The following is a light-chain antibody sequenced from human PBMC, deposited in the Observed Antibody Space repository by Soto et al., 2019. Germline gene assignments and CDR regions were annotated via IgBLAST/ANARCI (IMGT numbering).Light chain of an antibody. CDR1: SGHSSYV. V-gene: IGLV4-60*03. Sequence: QPVLTQSSSASASLGSLVKLTCTLSSGHSSYVIVWHQQQPGKAPRYLMKFESSGSYNKGSGVPDRFSGSSSGADRYLTISDLQSEDEADYYCETWDTNTRIFGGGTQLTVL. J-gene: IGLJ2*01. CDR2: FESSGSY. CDR3: ETWDTNTRI.